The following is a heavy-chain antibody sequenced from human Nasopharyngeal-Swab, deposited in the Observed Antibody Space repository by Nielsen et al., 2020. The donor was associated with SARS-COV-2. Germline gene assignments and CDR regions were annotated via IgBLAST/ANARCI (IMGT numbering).Heavy chain of an antibody. CDR1: GFTFNSYS. D-gene: IGHD1-26*01. J-gene: IGHJ6*03. Sequence: GESLKISCAGSGFTFNSYSMIWVRQVPGEGLEWVSSISGSGSYVYYADSVKGRFTISKDSAKNSLYLQMNSLRGDDTAVYFCARIAGRGSIYYYYMDVWGTGTTVTVSS. V-gene: IGHV3-21*01. CDR2: ISGSGSYV. CDR3: ARIAGRGSIYYYYMDV.